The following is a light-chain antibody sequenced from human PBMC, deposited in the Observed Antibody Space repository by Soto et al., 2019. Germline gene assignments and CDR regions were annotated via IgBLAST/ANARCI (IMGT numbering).Light chain of an antibody. CDR2: GAS. V-gene: IGKV3-20*01. CDR3: QHYRSAPFT. J-gene: IGKJ3*01. CDR1: QSISSDH. Sequence: EIVLTQSPGILSLSPGERATLACRASQSISSDHLAWYRQRPGQSPRLLIYGASSRTTGVPDRFSGSGSGTDFTLTISRLEPEDFAVYYCQHYRSAPFTFGPGTKVDIK.